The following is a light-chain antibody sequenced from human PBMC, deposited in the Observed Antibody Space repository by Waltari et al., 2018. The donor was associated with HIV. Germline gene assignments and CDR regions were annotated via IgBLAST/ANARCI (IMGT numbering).Light chain of an antibody. CDR2: GNS. CDR3: QSYDSSLSSSV. CDR1: SEGSD. Sequence: QSDLTQPPPVSGAPGQRVTISCSGVSEGSDVHWYQQLPGTAPKLLIYGNSNRPSGVPDRFSGSKSGPLASLAITGLQAEDEADYYCQSYDSSLSSSVFGGGTRLTVL. J-gene: IGLJ2*01. V-gene: IGLV1-40*01.